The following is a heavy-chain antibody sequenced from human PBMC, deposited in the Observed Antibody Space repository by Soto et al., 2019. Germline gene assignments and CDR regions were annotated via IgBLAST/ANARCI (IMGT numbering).Heavy chain of an antibody. J-gene: IGHJ5*02. CDR1: GYTFTSYG. V-gene: IGHV1-18*01. CDR3: ARVRIRATVTAYNWFDP. Sequence: ASGKVSCKASGYTFTSYGISWVRQAPGQGLEWMGWISAYNGNTNYAQKLQGRVTMTTDTSTSTAYMELRSLRSDDTAVYYCARVRIRATVTAYNWFDPWGQGTLVTVSS. CDR2: ISAYNGNT. D-gene: IGHD4-4*01.